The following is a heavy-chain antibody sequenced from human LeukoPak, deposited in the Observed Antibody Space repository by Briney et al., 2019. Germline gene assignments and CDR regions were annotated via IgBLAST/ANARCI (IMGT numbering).Heavy chain of an antibody. CDR1: GSTFSSYP. J-gene: IGHJ4*02. D-gene: IGHD6-19*01. CDR3: AKTVGSGWYGDFDY. Sequence: GGSLRLSCAAPGSTFSSYPMTWVRQAPGKGLEWVSPISGGGGSTYYAASVKGRFTISRDNSKNTLYLQMNSLRAEDTAVYYCAKTVGSGWYGDFDYWGQGTLVTVSS. CDR2: ISGGGGST. V-gene: IGHV3-23*01.